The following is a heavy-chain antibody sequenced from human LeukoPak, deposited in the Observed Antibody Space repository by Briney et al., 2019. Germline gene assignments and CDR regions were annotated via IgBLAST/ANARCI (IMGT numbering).Heavy chain of an antibody. CDR1: GYSISSGYY. D-gene: IGHD4-23*01. CDR3: ARDKIGSGNSDY. J-gene: IGHJ4*02. Sequence: KPSETLSLTCTVSGYSISSGYYWGWIRQPPGEGVEWIGSIYHSGSTYYNPSLKSRVTISVDTSKNQFSLKLSSVTAADTAVYYCARDKIGSGNSDYWGQGTLVTVSS. CDR2: IYHSGST. V-gene: IGHV4-38-2*02.